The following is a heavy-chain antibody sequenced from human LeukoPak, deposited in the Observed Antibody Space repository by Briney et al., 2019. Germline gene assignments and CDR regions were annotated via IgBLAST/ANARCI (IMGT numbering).Heavy chain of an antibody. V-gene: IGHV1-46*01. CDR1: GYTLPSYY. J-gene: IGHJ6*03. CDR2: INPIGCST. D-gene: IGHD6-13*01. Sequence: ASVKVSYKASGYTLPSYYLHWVRQAPGQRLEWMVIINPIGCSTSYSQKFQGRVTMTSDMSTSPVYIELSSRRSEDTAVYYCASDSGAAQLGYYYYYMYVWGKGTTVTASS. CDR3: ASDSGAAQLGYYYYYMYV.